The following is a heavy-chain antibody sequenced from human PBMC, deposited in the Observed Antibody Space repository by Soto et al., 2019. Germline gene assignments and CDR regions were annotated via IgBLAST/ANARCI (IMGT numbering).Heavy chain of an antibody. D-gene: IGHD2-21*02. J-gene: IGHJ5*02. Sequence: PSETLSLTCTVSGGSISSSSYYWSWIRQPPGKGLEWIGYIYYSGSTYYNPSLKSRVTISVDTSKNQFSLKLSSVTAADTAVYYCARGSGGYCGGDCYEARWFDPWGQGTLVTVSS. V-gene: IGHV4-30-4*01. CDR1: GGSISSSSYY. CDR2: IYYSGST. CDR3: ARGSGGYCGGDCYEARWFDP.